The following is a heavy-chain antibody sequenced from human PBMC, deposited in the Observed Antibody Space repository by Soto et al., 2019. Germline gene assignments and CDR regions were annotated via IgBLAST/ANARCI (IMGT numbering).Heavy chain of an antibody. Sequence: QVQLVESGGGVVQPGRSLRLSCAASGFTFSSYGMHWVRQAPGKGLEWVAVISYDGSNKYYADSVKGRFTISRDNSKNTLYLQMNSLRAEDTAVYYCAKDRRGVFRSAASTWFAPWGKGTLVTVSS. J-gene: IGHJ5*02. CDR3: AKDRRGVFRSAASTWFAP. CDR1: GFTFSSYG. V-gene: IGHV3-30*18. CDR2: ISYDGSNK. D-gene: IGHD3-10*01.